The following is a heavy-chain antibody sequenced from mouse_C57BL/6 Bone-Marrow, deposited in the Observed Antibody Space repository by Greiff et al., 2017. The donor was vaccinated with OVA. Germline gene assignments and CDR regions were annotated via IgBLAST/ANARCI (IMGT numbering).Heavy chain of an antibody. D-gene: IGHD2-3*01. CDR1: GYSITSGYY. V-gene: IGHV3-6*01. CDR2: ISYDGSN. CDR3: ARGGDGYYGFAD. J-gene: IGHJ3*01. Sequence: EVQLQESGPGLVKPSQSLSLTCSVTGYSITSGYYWNWIRQFPGNKLEWMGYISYDGSNNYNPSLKNRISITRDTSKNQFFLKLNSVTTEDTATYYCARGGDGYYGFADWGQGTLVTVSA.